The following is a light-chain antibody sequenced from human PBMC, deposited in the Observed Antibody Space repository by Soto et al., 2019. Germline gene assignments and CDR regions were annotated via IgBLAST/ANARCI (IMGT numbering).Light chain of an antibody. CDR2: DVN. Sequence: QSALTQPASVSESPGQSITISCTGTSSDIGRYEYVSWYQQYPGKAPKLIIYDVNNRPSGVSNRFSGSKSGNAASLTISGLQAEDEADYYCNSMTTSSSSRFVFGTGTKLTVL. CDR3: NSMTTSSSSRFV. J-gene: IGLJ1*01. V-gene: IGLV2-14*01. CDR1: SSDIGRYEY.